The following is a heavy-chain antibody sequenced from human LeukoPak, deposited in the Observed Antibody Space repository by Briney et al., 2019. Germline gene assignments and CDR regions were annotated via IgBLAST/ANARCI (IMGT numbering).Heavy chain of an antibody. Sequence: PGGSLRLSCAASGFTFSSYGMHWVRQAPGKGLEWVAVIWYDGSSKYYADSVKGRFTISRDNSKNTLYLQMNSLRAENTAVYYCARDGDFDYWGQGTLVTVSS. CDR1: GFTFSSYG. CDR2: IWYDGSSK. D-gene: IGHD7-27*01. J-gene: IGHJ4*02. V-gene: IGHV3-33*01. CDR3: ARDGDFDY.